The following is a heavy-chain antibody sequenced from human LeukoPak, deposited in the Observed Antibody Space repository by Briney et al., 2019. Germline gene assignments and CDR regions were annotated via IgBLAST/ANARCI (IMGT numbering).Heavy chain of an antibody. CDR2: INPNSGGP. V-gene: IGHV1-2*02. CDR3: ARGASGYSSGWYKGY. D-gene: IGHD6-19*01. Sequence: ASVKVSCKASGYTFTGYYMHWVRQAPGQGLEWMGWINPNSGGPNYAQKFQGRVTMTRDTSISTAYMELSRLRSDDTAVYYCARGASGYSSGWYKGYWGQGTLVTVSS. CDR1: GYTFTGYY. J-gene: IGHJ4*02.